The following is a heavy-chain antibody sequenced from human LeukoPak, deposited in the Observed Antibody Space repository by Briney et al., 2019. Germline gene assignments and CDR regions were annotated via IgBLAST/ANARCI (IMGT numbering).Heavy chain of an antibody. CDR2: IYPGDSNI. J-gene: IGHJ4*02. CDR1: GYSFTSYW. CDR3: ARQGAGDGYNPLDY. D-gene: IGHD5-24*01. Sequence: GESLKISCKGSGYSFTSYWIAWVRQMPGKGLEWMGIIYPGDSNIRYSPSFQGQVTISVDKSISTAYLQWSSLKVSDTAMYYCARQGAGDGYNPLDYWGQGTLVTVSS. V-gene: IGHV5-51*01.